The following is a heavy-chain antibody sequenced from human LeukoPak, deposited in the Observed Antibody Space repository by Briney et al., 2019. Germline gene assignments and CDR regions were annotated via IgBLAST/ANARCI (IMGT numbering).Heavy chain of an antibody. CDR3: ARGTMNCLLDY. Sequence: GASVKVSCKASGYAFTSYGISWVRQAPGQGLEWMGWINPNSGGTNYAQKFQGRVTMTRDTSISTAYMELSRLRSDDTAVYYCARGTMNCLLDYWGQGTLVTVSS. J-gene: IGHJ4*02. D-gene: IGHD2-21*01. CDR2: INPNSGGT. V-gene: IGHV1-2*02. CDR1: GYAFTSYG.